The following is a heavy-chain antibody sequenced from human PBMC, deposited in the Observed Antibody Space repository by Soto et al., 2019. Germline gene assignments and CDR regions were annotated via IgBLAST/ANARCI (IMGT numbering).Heavy chain of an antibody. J-gene: IGHJ5*02. CDR3: VRVPDR. Sequence: QLQLQESGSGLVKPSQTLSLTCAVSGGSISSGGYSWSWIRQPPGKGLEWIGYIYHSGSTYYNPSLKTRVTVSVDRSKIQFSVTLVSVTAADRAVSYCVRVPDRWGQGTLVTVSS. V-gene: IGHV4-30-2*01. CDR1: GGSISSGGYS. CDR2: IYHSGST.